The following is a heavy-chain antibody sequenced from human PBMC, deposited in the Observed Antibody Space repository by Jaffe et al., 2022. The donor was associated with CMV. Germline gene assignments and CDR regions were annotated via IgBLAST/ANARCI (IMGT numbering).Heavy chain of an antibody. CDR1: GGSISSSSYY. CDR3: ARLGGSYPHFDY. V-gene: IGHV4-39*01. Sequence: QLQLQESGPGLVKPSETLSLTCTVSGGSISSSSYYWGWIRQPPGKGLEWIGSIYYSGSTYYNPSLKSRVTISVDTSKNQFSLKLSSVTAADTAVYYCARLGGSYPHFDYWGQGTLVTVSS. D-gene: IGHD1-26*01. CDR2: IYYSGST. J-gene: IGHJ4*02.